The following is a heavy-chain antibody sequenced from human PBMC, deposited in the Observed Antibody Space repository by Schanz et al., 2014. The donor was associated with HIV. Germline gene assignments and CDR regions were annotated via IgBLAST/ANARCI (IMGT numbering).Heavy chain of an antibody. CDR1: GFTLSGYT. J-gene: IGHJ3*02. V-gene: IGHV3-23*01. CDR3: AIRTPMVTFGAFDI. D-gene: IGHD5-18*01. CDR2: ISVTGDNT. Sequence: EVQLLESGGGLVLPGGSLRVSCAVSGFTLSGYTMSWVRQAPGKGLEWVSSISVTGDNTYYADSVKGRFTISRDTSKKILYLQMNSLRADDTAVYFCAIRTPMVTFGAFDIWGRGTWVTVSS.